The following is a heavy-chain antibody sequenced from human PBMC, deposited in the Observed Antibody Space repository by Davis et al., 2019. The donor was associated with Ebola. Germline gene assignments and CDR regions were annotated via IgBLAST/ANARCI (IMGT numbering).Heavy chain of an antibody. J-gene: IGHJ1*01. V-gene: IGHV3-48*03. CDR2: ISSSGSTI. Sequence: LSLTCTLSGGSISSDSYYWDWVRQGPGKGLEWISYISSSGSTIYYADSVKGRFTITRDNARNSVFLQMSRLRVEDTSIYYCTRAPVYGDYYGELWGQGSLVTVSS. CDR3: TRAPVYGDYYGEL. D-gene: IGHD4-17*01. CDR1: GGSISSDSYY.